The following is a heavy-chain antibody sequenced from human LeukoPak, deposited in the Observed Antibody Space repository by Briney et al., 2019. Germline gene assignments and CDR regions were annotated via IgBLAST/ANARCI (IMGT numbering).Heavy chain of an antibody. CDR2: IYYSGST. J-gene: IGHJ5*02. CDR3: ARSLYDFWSANNWFDP. Sequence: PSETLSLTCAVSGGSISSGGYSWSWIRQPPGKGLEWIGHIYYSGSTYYNPSLKSRVTISVDTSKNQFSLKLSSVTAADTAVYYCARSLYDFWSANNWFDPWGQGTLVTVSS. CDR1: GGSISSGGYS. D-gene: IGHD3-3*01. V-gene: IGHV4-30-4*07.